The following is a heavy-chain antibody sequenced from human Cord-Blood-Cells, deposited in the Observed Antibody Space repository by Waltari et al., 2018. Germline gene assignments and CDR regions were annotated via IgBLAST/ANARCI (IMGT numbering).Heavy chain of an antibody. CDR1: GGSISSSSYY. CDR2: IYYSGST. CDR3: ATVSGYSYGYGYFDL. D-gene: IGHD5-18*01. V-gene: IGHV4-39*01. Sequence: QLQLQESGPGLVKPSETLSLTCTVSGGSISSSSYYWGWIRQPPGKGLEWIGSIYYSGSTYYNPSLKSRVTISVDTSKNQFSLKLSSVTAADTAVYYCATVSGYSYGYGYFDLWGRGTLVTVSS. J-gene: IGHJ2*01.